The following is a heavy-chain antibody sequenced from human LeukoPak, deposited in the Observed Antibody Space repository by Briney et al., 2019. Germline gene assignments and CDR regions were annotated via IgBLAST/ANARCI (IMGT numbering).Heavy chain of an antibody. CDR1: GGSISSYF. CDR2: IYYSGST. CDR3: ARNYYDSSGYYEYYFDY. Sequence: SETLSLTCTVSGGSISSYFWSWIRQPPGKGLEWIGYIYYSGSTNYNPSLKSRVTISVDTSKNQFSLKLSSVTAADTAVYYCARNYYDSSGYYEYYFDYWGQGTLVTVSS. D-gene: IGHD3-22*01. V-gene: IGHV4-59*01. J-gene: IGHJ4*02.